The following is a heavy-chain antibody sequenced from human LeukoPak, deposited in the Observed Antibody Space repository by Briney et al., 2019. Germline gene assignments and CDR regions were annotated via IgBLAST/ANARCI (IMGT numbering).Heavy chain of an antibody. CDR3: ARDYDLNWFDP. J-gene: IGHJ5*02. CDR2: IYYSGST. Sequence: SQTLSLTCTVSGGSISSGGYYWSWIRQHPGKGLEWIAYIYYSGSTYYNPSLKSRVTISVDTSKNQFSLKLSSVTAADTAVYYCARDYDLNWFDPWGQGTLVTVSS. CDR1: GGSISSGGYY. D-gene: IGHD3-3*01. V-gene: IGHV4-31*03.